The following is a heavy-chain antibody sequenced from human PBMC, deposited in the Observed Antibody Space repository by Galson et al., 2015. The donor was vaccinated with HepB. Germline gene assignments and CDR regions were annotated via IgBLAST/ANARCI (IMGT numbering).Heavy chain of an antibody. CDR3: AKDWLPSNYEFDWFDP. J-gene: IGHJ5*02. CDR2: ISYDGSNK. CDR1: GFTFSSYG. D-gene: IGHD4-11*01. Sequence: LRLSCAASGFTFSSYGMHWVRQAPGKGLEWVAVISYDGSNKYYADSVKGRFTISRDNSKNTLYLQMNSLRAEDTAVYYCAKDWLPSNYEFDWFDPWGQGTLVTVSS. V-gene: IGHV3-30*18.